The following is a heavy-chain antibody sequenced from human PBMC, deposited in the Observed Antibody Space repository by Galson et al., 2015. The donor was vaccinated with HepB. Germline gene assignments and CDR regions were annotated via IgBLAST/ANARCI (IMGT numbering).Heavy chain of an antibody. V-gene: IGHV3-30*02. J-gene: IGHJ4*02. Sequence: SLRLSCAASGFTFSSYGMHWVRQAPGKGLEWVAFIRYDGSNKYYADSVKGRFTISRDNSKNTLYLQMNSLRAEDTAVYYCAKLWAAAMTIKPPLSGLDYWGQGTLVTVSS. CDR3: AKLWAAAMTIKPPLSGLDY. CDR1: GFTFSSYG. CDR2: IRYDGSNK. D-gene: IGHD2-2*01.